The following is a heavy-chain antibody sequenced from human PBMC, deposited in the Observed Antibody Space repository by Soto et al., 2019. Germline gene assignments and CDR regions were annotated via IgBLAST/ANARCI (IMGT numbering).Heavy chain of an antibody. CDR1: GYSFPSYW. D-gene: IGHD2-2*02. CDR2: IYPGDSHT. Sequence: GESLKISCKGSGYSFPSYWIGWVRQMPGKGLEWMGLIYPGDSHTSYSPSFQGQVTISANNSISTAYLQGSSLKASDTAMYYCARLSTYCSSTSCYTRGFYYGMDVWGQGTTVTVSS. J-gene: IGHJ6*02. V-gene: IGHV5-51*01. CDR3: ARLSTYCSSTSCYTRGFYYGMDV.